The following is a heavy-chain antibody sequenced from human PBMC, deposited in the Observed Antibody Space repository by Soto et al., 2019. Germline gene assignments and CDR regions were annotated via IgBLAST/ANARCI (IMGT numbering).Heavy chain of an antibody. CDR1: GFTLSDHY. J-gene: IGHJ4*02. V-gene: IGHV3-11*01. Sequence: QVKLVESGGGLVKIGGSLRLSCAASGFTLSDHYMTWVRQVPGKGLEWVSYISASSTTIYYADSVKGRFTISRDNAKNSLFLQMNSLRAEDTAVYYCARDIRGANWGQGTLVTVSS. CDR2: ISASSTTI. CDR3: ARDIRGAN.